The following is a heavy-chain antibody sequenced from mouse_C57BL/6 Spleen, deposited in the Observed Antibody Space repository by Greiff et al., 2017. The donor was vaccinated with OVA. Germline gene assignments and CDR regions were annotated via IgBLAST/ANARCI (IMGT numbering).Heavy chain of an antibody. CDR2: ISYDGSN. CDR3: ARNYYGRGWYFDV. V-gene: IGHV3-6*01. Sequence: EVKLQESGPGLVKPSQSLSLTCSVTGYSITSGYYWNWIRQFPGNKLEWMGYISYDGSNNYNPSLKNRISITRDTSKNQFFLKLNSVTTEDTATYYCARNYYGRGWYFDVWGTGTTVTVSS. CDR1: GYSITSGYY. D-gene: IGHD1-1*01. J-gene: IGHJ1*03.